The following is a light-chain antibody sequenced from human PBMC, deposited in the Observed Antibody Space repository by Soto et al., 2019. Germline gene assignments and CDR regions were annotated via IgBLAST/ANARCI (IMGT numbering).Light chain of an antibody. V-gene: IGLV1-40*01. J-gene: IGLJ2*01. CDR1: SSNIGAGYV. CDR2: GNS. Sequence: QSVLTQPPSVSGAPGQRVTISCTGSSSNIGAGYVVHWYQQLPGTAPKLLIYGNSNRPSGVPDRFSGSKSGTSASLAITGLQAADEADYYCQSYDSSLSGSVFGGGTKLTVL. CDR3: QSYDSSLSGSV.